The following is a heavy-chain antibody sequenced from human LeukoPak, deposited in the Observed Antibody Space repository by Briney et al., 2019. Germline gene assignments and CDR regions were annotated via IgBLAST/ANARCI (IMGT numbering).Heavy chain of an antibody. Sequence: SVKVSCKASGGTFSSYAISWVRQAPGQGLEWVGGIIPIFGTANYAQKFQGRVTTTTDESTSTAYMELSSLRSEDTAVYYCARGGPTHVDYITTNLKGPYYYYMDVWGKGTTVTVSS. CDR3: ARGGPTHVDYITTNLKGPYYYYMDV. CDR1: GGTFSSYA. CDR2: IIPIFGTA. V-gene: IGHV1-69*05. D-gene: IGHD4-11*01. J-gene: IGHJ6*03.